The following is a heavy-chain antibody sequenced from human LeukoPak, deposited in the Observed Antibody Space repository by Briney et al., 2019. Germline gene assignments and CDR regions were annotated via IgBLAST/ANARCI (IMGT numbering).Heavy chain of an antibody. CDR3: ARSFSVYDDAFDI. D-gene: IGHD2-8*01. V-gene: IGHV5-51*01. Sequence: GGSLEISCKGSGYSFISYWIGWVRQLPGKGLEGMGIIYPGDSDTRYSPSFQGQVTISADKSISIAYLQWSSLKASDTAMYYCARSFSVYDDAFDIWGQGTMVTVSS. J-gene: IGHJ3*02. CDR2: IYPGDSDT. CDR1: GYSFISYW.